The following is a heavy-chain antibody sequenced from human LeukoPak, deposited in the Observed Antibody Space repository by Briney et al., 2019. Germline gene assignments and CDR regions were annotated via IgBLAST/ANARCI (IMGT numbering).Heavy chain of an antibody. CDR3: ARDGVPLTNLVARPFHP. CDR2: IFTTGST. V-gene: IGHV4-4*07. Sequence: SETLCLTCAVSGGSMRNSYWSWIRQPAGKGLEWVGGIFTTGSTNYNPSLKSRVTMSIDTSKNQFSLKMTSVTAADTAVYYCARDGVPLTNLVARPFHPWGQGTLVTVSS. J-gene: IGHJ1*01. D-gene: IGHD1-14*01. CDR1: GGSMRNSY.